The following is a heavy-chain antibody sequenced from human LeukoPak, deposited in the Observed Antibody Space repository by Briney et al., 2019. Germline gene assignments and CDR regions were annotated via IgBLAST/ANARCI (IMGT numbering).Heavy chain of an antibody. CDR2: IYYSGST. Sequence: SETLSLTCTASGGSISSYYWSWIRQPPGKGLEWIGYIYYSGSTNYNPSLKSRVTISVDTSKNQFSLKLSSVTAADTAVYYCASGGIVVVPAAHYYYGMDVWGQGTTVTVSS. CDR1: GGSISSYY. D-gene: IGHD2-2*01. CDR3: ASGGIVVVPAAHYYYGMDV. V-gene: IGHV4-59*08. J-gene: IGHJ6*02.